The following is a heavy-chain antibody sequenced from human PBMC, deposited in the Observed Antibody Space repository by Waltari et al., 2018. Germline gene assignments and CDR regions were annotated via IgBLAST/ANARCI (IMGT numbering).Heavy chain of an antibody. Sequence: EVQLVESGGGLVQPGGSLRLSCATSGFSFINYAMNWVRQAPGKGVGWVAYINQDGSENYDVDSVKGRFTISRDNAKNSLYLQMNSLRAEDTAVYYCAREALYDFWSGYPDYWGQGTLVTVSS. CDR3: AREALYDFWSGYPDY. CDR1: GFSFINYA. CDR2: INQDGSEN. V-gene: IGHV3-7*01. J-gene: IGHJ4*02. D-gene: IGHD3-3*01.